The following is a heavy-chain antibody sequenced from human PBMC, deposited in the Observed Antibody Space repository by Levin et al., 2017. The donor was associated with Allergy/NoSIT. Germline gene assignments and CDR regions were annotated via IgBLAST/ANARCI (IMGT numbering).Heavy chain of an antibody. D-gene: IGHD6-13*01. CDR2: IGASSGTT. Sequence: GGSLRLSCTASGFTFSNYPMSWVRQTPGKGLEWISAIGASSGTTYYTDSVKGRFTISKDYSNNILYLQLNSLRAEDTAVYYCARHLLAAGREYDYWGQGALVTVSS. J-gene: IGHJ4*02. CDR3: ARHLLAAGREYDY. V-gene: IGHV3-23*01. CDR1: GFTFSNYP.